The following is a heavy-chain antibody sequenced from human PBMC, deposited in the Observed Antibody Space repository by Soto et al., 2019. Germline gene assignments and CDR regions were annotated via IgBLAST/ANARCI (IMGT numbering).Heavy chain of an antibody. D-gene: IGHD2-8*01. CDR2: ISSTSTYT. CDR1: GFTLSDYY. CDR3: ARSMQVAYENWFDP. J-gene: IGHJ5*02. Sequence: PGGSLRLSCSASGFTLSDYYMYWIRQAPGKGLEWVSYISSTSTYTNYADSVQGRFTISRDNAKNSLYLQMNSLRAEDTALYYCARSMQVAYENWFDPWGQGTLVTVSS. V-gene: IGHV3-11*03.